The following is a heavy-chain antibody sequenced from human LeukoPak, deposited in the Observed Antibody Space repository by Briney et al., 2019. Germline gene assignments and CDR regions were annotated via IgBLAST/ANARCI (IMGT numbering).Heavy chain of an antibody. CDR1: GFTFSSYA. D-gene: IGHD5-12*01. J-gene: IGHJ4*02. V-gene: IGHV3-30-3*01. Sequence: GRSLRLSCAASGFTFSSYAMHWVRQAPGKGLEWVAVISYDGSNKYYADSVKGRFTISRDNSKNTLYLQMNSLRAEDTAVYYCARDGVPYVDITADFDYWGQGTLSPSPQ. CDR3: ARDGVPYVDITADFDY. CDR2: ISYDGSNK.